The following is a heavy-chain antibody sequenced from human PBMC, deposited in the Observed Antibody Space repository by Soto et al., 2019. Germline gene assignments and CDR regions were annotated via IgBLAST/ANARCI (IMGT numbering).Heavy chain of an antibody. D-gene: IGHD1-1*01. CDR3: AIEDSYKSTDV. V-gene: IGHV4-59*01. CDR2: IRYSGSS. Sequence: SETLSLTCTVSGGSITSDYWSWIRQPPGKGLEWIGYIRYSGSSNYSPSLKSRVAISVDTSKSQFSLKLSSVTAADTAVYYCAIEDSYKSTDVWGQGTTVTVSS. CDR1: GGSITSDY. J-gene: IGHJ6*02.